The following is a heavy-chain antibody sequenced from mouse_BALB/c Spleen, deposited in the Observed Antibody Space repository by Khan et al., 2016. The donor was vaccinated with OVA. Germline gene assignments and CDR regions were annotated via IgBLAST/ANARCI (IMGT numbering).Heavy chain of an antibody. Sequence: QVRLQQSGAELARPGASVKLSCTASGYTFTDYYINWVKQRTGQGLEWIGEISPGSGDTYYNERFMGKATLTADKSSSTAYMQLSSLTSEASAVYFFARRNYFGYTFAYWGQGTLVTVSA. J-gene: IGHJ3*01. V-gene: IGHV1-77*01. CDR3: ARRNYFGYTFAY. CDR1: GYTFTDYY. D-gene: IGHD1-2*01. CDR2: ISPGSGDT.